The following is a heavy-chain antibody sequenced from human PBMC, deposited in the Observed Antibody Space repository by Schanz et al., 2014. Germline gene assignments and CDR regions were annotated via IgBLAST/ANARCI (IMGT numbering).Heavy chain of an antibody. J-gene: IGHJ5*02. V-gene: IGHV3-30*02. Sequence: VQLLESGGGLVQPGGSLRLSCAASGFTFSTYAMYWVRQAPGKGLEWVAFIWSDGSRTYHAESVKGRFTISRDNSRNTLYLQMDSLRDEDTALYYCAKVVASGPTTGPFDPWGQGTLVTVSS. CDR2: IWSDGSRT. D-gene: IGHD1-26*01. CDR1: GFTFSTYA. CDR3: AKVVASGPTTGPFDP.